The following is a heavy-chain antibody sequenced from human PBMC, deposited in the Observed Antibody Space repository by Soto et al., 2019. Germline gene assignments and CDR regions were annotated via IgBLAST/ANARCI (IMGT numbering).Heavy chain of an antibody. D-gene: IGHD3-9*01. CDR2: ISSSSSYI. Sequence: GGSLRLSCAASGFTFSSYSMNWVRQAPGKGLEWVSSISSSSSYIYYADAVKGRFTISRDNAKNSLYLQMNSLRAEDTAVYYCARDILPVYQFDYWGRGTLVTVSS. J-gene: IGHJ4*02. V-gene: IGHV3-21*01. CDR3: ARDILPVYQFDY. CDR1: GFTFSSYS.